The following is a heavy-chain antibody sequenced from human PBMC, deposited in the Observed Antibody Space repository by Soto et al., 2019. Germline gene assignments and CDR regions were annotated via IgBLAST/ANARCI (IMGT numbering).Heavy chain of an antibody. J-gene: IGHJ6*02. Sequence: EVQLVESGGGLVQPGGSLRLSCIASGFSLSAYWMTWVRQAPGKGLEWVANTKQDGTEKYYVDSVKGRFTIFRDNAKNSLFLEMNTLRAEDSAEYHCARVSNGYGSGIDGMDVWGQGTTVIVSS. D-gene: IGHD3-10*01. CDR1: GFSLSAYW. CDR2: TKQDGTEK. V-gene: IGHV3-7*01. CDR3: ARVSNGYGSGIDGMDV.